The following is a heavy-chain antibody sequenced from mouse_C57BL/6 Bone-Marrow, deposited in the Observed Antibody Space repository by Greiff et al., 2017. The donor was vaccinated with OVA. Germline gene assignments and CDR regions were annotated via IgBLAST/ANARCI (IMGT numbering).Heavy chain of an antibody. Sequence: DVQLVESGGGLVQPKGSLKLSCAASGFTFNTYAMHWVRQAPGKGLEWVARIRSKSSNYATYYADSVKDRFTISRDDSQSMLYLQMNNLKTEDTAMYYCVRRAAQATSYAMDYWGQGTSVTVSS. CDR3: VRRAAQATSYAMDY. CDR2: IRSKSSNYAT. V-gene: IGHV10-3*01. J-gene: IGHJ4*01. D-gene: IGHD3-2*02. CDR1: GFTFNTYA.